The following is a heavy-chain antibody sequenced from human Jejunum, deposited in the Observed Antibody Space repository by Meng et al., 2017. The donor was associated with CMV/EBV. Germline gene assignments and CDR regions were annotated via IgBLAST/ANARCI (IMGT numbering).Heavy chain of an antibody. CDR1: GGSISGSY. J-gene: IGHJ4*02. V-gene: IGHV4-59*01. CDR3: ARVRTSGIIGPHDS. CDR2: IYYTGST. Sequence: VSGGSISGSYWSWLRQSPGKGLEWIGYIYYTGSTDYNPSLKSRVTISVDTSKNQFSLKLSSVTAADTAVYYCARVRTSGIIGPHDSWGQGTLVTVSS. D-gene: IGHD3-10*01.